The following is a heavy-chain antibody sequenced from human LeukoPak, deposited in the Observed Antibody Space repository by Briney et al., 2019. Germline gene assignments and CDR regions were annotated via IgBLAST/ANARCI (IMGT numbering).Heavy chain of an antibody. J-gene: IGHJ3*02. V-gene: IGHV4-30-4*08. CDR2: IYYSGST. CDR3: ARDRTELLWNAFDI. D-gene: IGHD3-10*01. Sequence: SETLSLTCTVSGGSISSGDYYWSWIRQPPGKGLEWLGYIYYSGSTYYNPSLKSRVTISVDTSKNQFSLKLSSVTAADTAVYYCARDRTELLWNAFDIWGQGTMVTVSS. CDR1: GGSISSGDYY.